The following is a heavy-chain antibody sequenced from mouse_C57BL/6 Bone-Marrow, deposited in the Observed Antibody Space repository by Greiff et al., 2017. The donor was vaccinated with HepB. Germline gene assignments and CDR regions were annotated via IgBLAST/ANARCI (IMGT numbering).Heavy chain of an antibody. CDR2: ISDGGSYT. V-gene: IGHV5-4*01. CDR3: AREIYDGYFTSFAY. D-gene: IGHD2-3*01. CDR1: GFTFSSYA. J-gene: IGHJ3*01. Sequence: DVHLVESGGGLVKPGGSLKLSCAASGFTFSSYAMSWVRQTPEKRLEWVATISDGGSYTYYPDNVKGRFTISRDNAKNNLYLQMSHLKSEDTAMYYCAREIYDGYFTSFAYWGQGTLVTVSA.